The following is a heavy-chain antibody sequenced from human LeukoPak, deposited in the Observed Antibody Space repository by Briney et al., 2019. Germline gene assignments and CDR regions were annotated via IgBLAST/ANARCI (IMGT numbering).Heavy chain of an antibody. Sequence: GGSLRLSCAASGFTFRSYEMNWVRQAPGEGLEWVSYISSSGSTKYYADSVKGRFTISRDNAKNSLYLQMNSLRAEDTAVYYCAREVPYSSTWYMQNPLWGQGTLVTVSS. J-gene: IGHJ4*02. CDR2: ISSSGSTK. V-gene: IGHV3-48*03. D-gene: IGHD6-13*01. CDR3: AREVPYSSTWYMQNPL. CDR1: GFTFRSYE.